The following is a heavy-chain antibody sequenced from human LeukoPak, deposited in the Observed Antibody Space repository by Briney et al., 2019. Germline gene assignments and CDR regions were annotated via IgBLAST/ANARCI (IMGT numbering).Heavy chain of an antibody. V-gene: IGHV3-23*01. J-gene: IGHJ6*03. Sequence: GGSLRLSCAASGFTFSSYAMSWVRQAPGKGLEWVSAISGSGGGTYYADSVKGRFTISRDNSKNTLYLQMNSLRAEDTAVYYCASGYSYGWSYYYYMDVWGKGTTVTVSS. D-gene: IGHD5-18*01. CDR1: GFTFSSYA. CDR2: ISGSGGGT. CDR3: ASGYSYGWSYYYYMDV.